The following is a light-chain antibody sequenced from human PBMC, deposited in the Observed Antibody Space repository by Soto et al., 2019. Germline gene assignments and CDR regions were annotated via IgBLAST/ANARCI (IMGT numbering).Light chain of an antibody. CDR3: CSCAGSYTWV. Sequence: QSALTQPRSVSGSPGQSVTISCTGTSSDVGDYNYVSWYQQHPGKAPKLLIYAVNMRPSGVPDRFSGSKSGNTASLTISGLQAEDEAVYSCCSCAGSYTWVFGGGTQLTVL. J-gene: IGLJ3*02. CDR1: SSDVGDYNY. V-gene: IGLV2-11*01. CDR2: AVN.